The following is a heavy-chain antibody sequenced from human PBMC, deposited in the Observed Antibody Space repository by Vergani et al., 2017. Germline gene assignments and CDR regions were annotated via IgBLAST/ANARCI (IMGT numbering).Heavy chain of an antibody. CDR2: INHSGST. CDR3: ARGSPRYFDL. Sequence: QVQLQQWGAGLLKPSETLSLTCAVYGGSFSGYYWSWIRQPPGKGLEWIGEINHSGSTNYNPSLKSRVTISVDTSKTQFSLKLSSVTAADTAVYYCARGSPRYFDLWGRGTLVTVSS. J-gene: IGHJ2*01. V-gene: IGHV4-34*01. CDR1: GGSFSGYY.